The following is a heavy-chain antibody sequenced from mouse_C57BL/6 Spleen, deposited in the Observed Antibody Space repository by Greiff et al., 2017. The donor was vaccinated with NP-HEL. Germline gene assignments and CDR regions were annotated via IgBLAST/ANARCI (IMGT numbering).Heavy chain of an antibody. V-gene: IGHV10-1*01. CDR2: IRSKSNNYAT. Sequence: EVMLVESGGGLVQPKGSLKLSCAASGFSFNTYAMNWVRQAPGKGLEWVARIRSKSNNYATYYADSVKDRFTISRDDSESMLYLQMNNLKTEDTAMYYCVKSGNHPSWFAYWGQGTLVTVSA. J-gene: IGHJ3*01. D-gene: IGHD1-3*01. CDR3: VKSGNHPSWFAY. CDR1: GFSFNTYA.